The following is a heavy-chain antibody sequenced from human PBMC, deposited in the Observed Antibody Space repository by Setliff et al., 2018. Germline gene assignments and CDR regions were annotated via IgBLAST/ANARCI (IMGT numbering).Heavy chain of an antibody. D-gene: IGHD3-22*01. Sequence: PGGSLRLSCGASGFTFSTHALAWVRQAPGKGLQWVSSVSGSGMTRDYTDSVKGRFTVSRDSSQNKIHLQMDSLRAEDTGKYFCARADSDSYYPYYFDFWGQGVLVTVSS. V-gene: IGHV3-23*01. CDR1: GFTFSTHA. CDR2: VSGSGMTR. CDR3: ARADSDSYYPYYFDF. J-gene: IGHJ4*02.